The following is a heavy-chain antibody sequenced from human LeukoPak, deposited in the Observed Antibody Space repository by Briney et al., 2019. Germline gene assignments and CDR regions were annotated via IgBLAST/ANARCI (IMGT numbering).Heavy chain of an antibody. V-gene: IGHV4-39*01. CDR2: FYHSGTI. J-gene: IGHJ2*01. CDR3: ARQGVVPNKAGWYFDL. D-gene: IGHD3-10*01. Sequence: SETLSLTCIVSGGSITSSDYFWGWIRQPPGKGLEWIGGFYHSGTIFYSPSLGSRVAISIDTSKNQFSLRLLSVTAADTAVYYCARQGVVPNKAGWYFDLWGRGTLVTVSS. CDR1: GGSITSSDYF.